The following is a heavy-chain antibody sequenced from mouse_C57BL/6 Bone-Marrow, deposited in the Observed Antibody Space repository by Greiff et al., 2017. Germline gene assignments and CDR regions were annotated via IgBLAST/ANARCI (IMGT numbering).Heavy chain of an antibody. CDR1: GFTFTDYY. D-gene: IGHD1-1*01. CDR3: ERQYNYGSSHWYFDD. CDR2: IRNKANGYTT. J-gene: IGHJ1*03. Sequence: EVKLVESGGGLVQPGGSLSLSCAASGFTFTDYYMSWVRQPPGKALEWLGFIRNKANGYTTEYSVSVKGRFTISRDNSQSILYLQMNALRAEDSANYDCERQYNYGSSHWYFDDWGTGTTVTVSS. V-gene: IGHV7-3*01.